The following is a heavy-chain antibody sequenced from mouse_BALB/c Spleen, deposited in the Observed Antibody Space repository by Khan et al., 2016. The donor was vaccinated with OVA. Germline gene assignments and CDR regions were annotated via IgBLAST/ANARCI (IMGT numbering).Heavy chain of an antibody. CDR1: GDSITSGY. V-gene: IGHV3-8*02. D-gene: IGHD2-14*01. J-gene: IGHJ3*01. CDR2: MTYTGYT. Sequence: EGQLQVSGPSLVKPSQTLSLTCSVTGDSITSGYWSWIRKFPGNKLEYMGYMTYTGYTDYNPSLKSRIAITRHTSKNQYYLQLHSVTAEDTATYSCARSTYRYAFAYWGQGTLVTVSA. CDR3: ARSTYRYAFAY.